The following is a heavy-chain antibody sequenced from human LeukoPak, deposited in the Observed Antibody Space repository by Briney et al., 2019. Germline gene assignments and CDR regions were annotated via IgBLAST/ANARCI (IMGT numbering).Heavy chain of an antibody. CDR2: IYTSGST. Sequence: PSQTLSLTCTGSAGSISSGSYYWSWIRQPAGKGLERIGRIYTSGSTNYNPSLKSRVTISVDTSKNQFSLKLSSVTAADTAVYYCAREEWELQLGGFDYWGQGTLVTVSS. J-gene: IGHJ4*02. CDR1: AGSISSGSYY. D-gene: IGHD1-26*01. CDR3: AREEWELQLGGFDY. V-gene: IGHV4-61*02.